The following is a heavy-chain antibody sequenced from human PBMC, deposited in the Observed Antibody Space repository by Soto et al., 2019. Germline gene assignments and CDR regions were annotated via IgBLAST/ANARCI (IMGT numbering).Heavy chain of an antibody. CDR3: AKDRSGQQLVPEY. CDR1: GFTFSSYA. J-gene: IGHJ4*02. Sequence: EVQLLESGGGLVQPGGSLRLSCAASGFTFSSYAMSWVRQAPGKGLEWVSAISGSGGSTYYADSVKGRFTISRDNSKNTLYLQMNSRRAEDTAVYYCAKDRSGQQLVPEYWGQGTLVTVSS. D-gene: IGHD6-13*01. CDR2: ISGSGGST. V-gene: IGHV3-23*01.